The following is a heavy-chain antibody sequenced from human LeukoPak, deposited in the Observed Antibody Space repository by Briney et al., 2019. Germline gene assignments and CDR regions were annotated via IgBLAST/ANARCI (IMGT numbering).Heavy chain of an antibody. CDR2: MNPNSGNT. V-gene: IGHV1-8*02. J-gene: IGHJ5*02. Sequence: GASVKVSCKASGYTFTSYYMHWVRQATGQGLEWMGWMNPNSGNTDYAQKFQGRVTMTRNTSMSTAYMELRSLRSEDTAVYYCTRGDGLTAALTQRWFDPWGQGTLVTVSS. D-gene: IGHD6-13*01. CDR3: TRGDGLTAALTQRWFDP. CDR1: GYTFTSYY.